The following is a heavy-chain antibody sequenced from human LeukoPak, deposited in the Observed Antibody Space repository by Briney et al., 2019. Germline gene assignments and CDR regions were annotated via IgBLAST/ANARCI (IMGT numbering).Heavy chain of an antibody. CDR2: IYYSGST. CDR3: AGYDSSGFAAEY. Sequence: SETPSLTCTVSGGSISSYYWSWIRQPPGKGLEWIGYIYYSGSTNYNPSLKSRVTISVDTSKNQFSLKLSSVTAADTAVYYCAGYDSSGFAAEYWGQGTLVTVSS. CDR1: GGSISSYY. V-gene: IGHV4-59*01. D-gene: IGHD3-22*01. J-gene: IGHJ4*02.